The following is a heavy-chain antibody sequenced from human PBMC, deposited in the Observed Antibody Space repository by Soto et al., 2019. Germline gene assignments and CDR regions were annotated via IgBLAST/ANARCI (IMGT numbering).Heavy chain of an antibody. Sequence: QVQLVESGGGVVQPGRSLRLSCAASGFTFSSYGMHWVRQAPGKGLEWVAVISYDGSNKYYADSVKGRFTISRDNSKNTLYLQMNSLRAEDTAVYYCAKAQRSYSYYYNGMDVWGQGATVTVSS. V-gene: IGHV3-30*18. J-gene: IGHJ6*02. D-gene: IGHD2-15*01. CDR1: GFTFSSYG. CDR3: AKAQRSYSYYYNGMDV. CDR2: ISYDGSNK.